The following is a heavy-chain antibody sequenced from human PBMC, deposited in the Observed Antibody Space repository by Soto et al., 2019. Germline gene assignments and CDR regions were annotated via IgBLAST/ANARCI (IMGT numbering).Heavy chain of an antibody. CDR3: ANCGRITMIVVPSY. CDR2: ISGSGGST. CDR1: GFTFSSYA. D-gene: IGHD3-22*01. V-gene: IGHV3-23*01. Sequence: EVQLLESGGGLVQPGGSLRLSCPASGFTFSSYAMSWVRQAPGKGLEWVSAISGSGGSTYYADSVKGRFTISRDNSKNTLYLQMNSLRAEDTAVYYCANCGRITMIVVPSYWGQGTLVTVSS. J-gene: IGHJ4*02.